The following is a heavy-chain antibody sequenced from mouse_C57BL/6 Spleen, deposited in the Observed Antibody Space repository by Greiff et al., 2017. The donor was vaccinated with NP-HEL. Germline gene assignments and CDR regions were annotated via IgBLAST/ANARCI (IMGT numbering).Heavy chain of an antibody. CDR3: ARNDYDGFYYAMDY. J-gene: IGHJ4*01. D-gene: IGHD2-4*01. V-gene: IGHV2-9-1*01. CDR2: IWTGGGT. Sequence: VQVVESGPGLVAPSQSLSITCTVSGFSLTSYAISWVRQPPGKGLEWLGVIWTGGGTNYNSALKSRLSISKDNSKSQVFLKMNSLQTDDTARYYCARNDYDGFYYAMDYWGQGTSVTVSS. CDR1: GFSLTSYA.